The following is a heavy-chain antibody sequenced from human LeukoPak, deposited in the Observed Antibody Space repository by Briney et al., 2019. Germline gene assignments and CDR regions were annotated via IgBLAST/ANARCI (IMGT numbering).Heavy chain of an antibody. Sequence: SETLSLTCTVSGGSISSYYWSWIRQPPGKGLEWIGYIYYSGSANYNPSLKSRVTISVEMSKNQFSLKLRSVTAADTAVYYCARGSSSWYYYYMDVWGKGTTVTVSS. CDR2: IYYSGSA. CDR3: ARGSSSWYYYYMDV. J-gene: IGHJ6*03. D-gene: IGHD6-13*01. V-gene: IGHV4-59*01. CDR1: GGSISSYY.